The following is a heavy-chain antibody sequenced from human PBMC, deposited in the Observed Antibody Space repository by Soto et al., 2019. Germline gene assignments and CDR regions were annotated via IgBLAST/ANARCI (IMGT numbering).Heavy chain of an antibody. V-gene: IGHV4-39*01. D-gene: IGHD4-17*01. CDR1: GGSISTSSYC. CDR2: TRNT. J-gene: IGHJ4*02. CDR3: ATPGDYVAY. Sequence: QLQLQESGPGLVKPSGTLSLTCTVSGGSISTSSYCWGWIRQPPGKGLEWIGSTRNTNYNPSLKSRATISVNPSKNHFSLKLRSVTAADTAVYYCATPGDYVAYWGQGTLVTVSS.